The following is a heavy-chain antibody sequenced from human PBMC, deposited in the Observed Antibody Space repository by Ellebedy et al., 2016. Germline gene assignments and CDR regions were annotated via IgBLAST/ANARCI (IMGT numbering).Heavy chain of an antibody. CDR1: GFSFNTFF. J-gene: IGHJ6*02. D-gene: IGHD2-15*01. CDR3: VKNNRCSGVTCYQNFYYRFGMDV. V-gene: IGHV3-23*01. Sequence: GESLKISXGASGFSFNTFFMGWVRQAPGKGLAWVSTISAGGDNTQLADSVKGRFTVSRDNAESTLFLQMNSLRPDDTAVYYCVKNNRCSGVTCYQNFYYRFGMDVWGHGTTVTVSS. CDR2: ISAGGDNT.